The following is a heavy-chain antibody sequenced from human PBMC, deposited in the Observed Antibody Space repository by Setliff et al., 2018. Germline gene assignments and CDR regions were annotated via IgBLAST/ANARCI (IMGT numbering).Heavy chain of an antibody. CDR3: ARDLYSSSSGGFYYYYYYMDV. Sequence: SETLSLTCTVSGGSISSGSYYWSWIRQPAGKGLEWIGHIYTSGSTNYNPSLKSRVTISVDRSKNQFSLKLSPVIAADTAVYYCARDLYSSSSGGFYYYYYYMDVWGKGTTVTVSS. CDR2: IYTSGST. CDR1: GGSISSGSYY. V-gene: IGHV4-61*09. J-gene: IGHJ6*03. D-gene: IGHD6-6*01.